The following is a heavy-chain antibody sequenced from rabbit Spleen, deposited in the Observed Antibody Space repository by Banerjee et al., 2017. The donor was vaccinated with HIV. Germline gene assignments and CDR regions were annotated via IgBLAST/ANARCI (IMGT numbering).Heavy chain of an antibody. CDR1: GLDFSSSYW. V-gene: IGHV1S45*01. Sequence: QQQLEEYGGDLVRPEGSLTLTCKASGLDFSSSYWIWWVRQAPGKGLEWILCISGGGSGFTYSATWAKGRFTCSKTSSTTVTLQMTSLTVADTATYFCARDTGSSFSSYGMDLWGPGTLVTVS. D-gene: IGHD8-1*01. CDR3: ARDTGSSFSSYGMDL. J-gene: IGHJ6*01. CDR2: ISGGGSGFT.